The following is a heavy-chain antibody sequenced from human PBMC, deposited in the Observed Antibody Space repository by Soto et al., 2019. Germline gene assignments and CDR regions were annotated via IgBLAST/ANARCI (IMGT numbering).Heavy chain of an antibody. CDR2: ISKSSSVI. CDR1: GSTFSSSE. Sequence: PGGSLGLSCAASGSTFSSSEMHWVRQAPGKGLGWVSYISKSSSVIYYADSVKGRFTISRDNAKNLLYLQMNSLRAEDTAVYFCASVNLQFSYGIDVRGQGTTVTVSS. J-gene: IGHJ6*02. D-gene: IGHD3-3*01. V-gene: IGHV3-48*03. CDR3: ASVNLQFSYGIDV.